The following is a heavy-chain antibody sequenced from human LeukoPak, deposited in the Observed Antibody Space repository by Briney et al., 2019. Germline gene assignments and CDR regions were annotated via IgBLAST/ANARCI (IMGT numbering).Heavy chain of an antibody. CDR3: ARGLRLPKVVVVCGYNWFDP. D-gene: IGHD3-22*01. J-gene: IGHJ5*02. CDR1: GGSFSGYY. CDR2: INHSGST. Sequence: SETLSLTCAVYGGSFSGYYWSWIRQPPGKGPEWIGEINHSGSTNYNPSLKSRVTISVDTSKNQFSLKLSSVTAADTAVYYCARGLRLPKVVVVCGYNWFDPWGQGNLVTVSS. V-gene: IGHV4-34*01.